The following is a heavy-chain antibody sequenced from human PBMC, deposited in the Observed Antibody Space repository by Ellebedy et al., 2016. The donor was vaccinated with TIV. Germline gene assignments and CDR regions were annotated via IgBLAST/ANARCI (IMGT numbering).Heavy chain of an antibody. J-gene: IGHJ4*02. CDR2: ISYDGSNK. CDR3: ARGAAVTRLYYFDY. Sequence: GGSLRLSCAASGFTFSSYAMHWVRQAPGKGLEWVAVISYDGSNKYYADSVKGRFTISRDNSNNTLYLQMNSLRAEDTAVYYCARGAAVTRLYYFDYWGQGTLVTVSS. V-gene: IGHV3-30*04. CDR1: GFTFSSYA. D-gene: IGHD4-17*01.